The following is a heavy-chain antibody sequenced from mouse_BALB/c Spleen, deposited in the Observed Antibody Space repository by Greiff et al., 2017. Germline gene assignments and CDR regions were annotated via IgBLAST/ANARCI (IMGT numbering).Heavy chain of an antibody. J-gene: IGHJ2*01. CDR2: ISYSGST. V-gene: IGHV3-2*02. CDR3: ARSHYLDY. Sequence: VQLQQSGPGLVKPSQSLSLTCTVTGYSITSDYAWNWIRQFPGNKLEWMGYISYSGSTSYNPSLKSRISITRDTSKNQFFLQLNSVTTEDTATYYCARSHYLDYWGQGTTLTVSS. CDR1: GYSITSDYA.